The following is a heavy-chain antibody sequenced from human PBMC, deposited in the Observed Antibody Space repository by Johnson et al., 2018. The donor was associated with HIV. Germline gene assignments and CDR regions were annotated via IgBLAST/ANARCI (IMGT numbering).Heavy chain of an antibody. J-gene: IGHJ3*02. V-gene: IGHV3-13*01. CDR1: GFTFSDYD. CDR3: ARRRQGSASYSDPFDI. D-gene: IGHD2-15*01. CDR2: IGTTGDT. Sequence: VQLVESGGVVVQPGGSLRLSCAASGFTFSDYDMHWVRQTTEKRLEWVSAIGTTGDTSYPDSAKGRFTISRENANNSLYLQMNSLTAGDTAVFYCARRRQGSASYSDPFDIWGQGTMVTVSS.